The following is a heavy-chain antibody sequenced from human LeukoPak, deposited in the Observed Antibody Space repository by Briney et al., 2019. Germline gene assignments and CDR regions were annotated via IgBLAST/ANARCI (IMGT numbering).Heavy chain of an antibody. V-gene: IGHV3-7*01. J-gene: IGHJ1*01. Sequence: GGSLRLSCAASGFTFSSYWMSWVRQAPGKGLEWVADIKQDGSEKYYVDSVKGRFTISRDNAKNSLYLQMNSLRAEDTAVYYCAREVYCSSTSCYTGYFQHWGQGTLVTVSS. CDR1: GFTFSSYW. D-gene: IGHD2-2*02. CDR3: AREVYCSSTSCYTGYFQH. CDR2: IKQDGSEK.